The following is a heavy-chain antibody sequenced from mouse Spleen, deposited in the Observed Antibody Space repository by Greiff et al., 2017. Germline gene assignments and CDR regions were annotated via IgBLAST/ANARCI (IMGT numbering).Heavy chain of an antibody. CDR2: IYPGDGDT. D-gene: IGHD1-1*01. Sequence: QVQLKESGAELVKPGASVKISCKASGYAFSSYWMNWVKQRPGKGLEWIGQIYPGDGDTNYNGKFKGKATLTADKSSSTAYMQLSSLTSEDSAVYFCARSITTVVARFDYWGQGTTLTVSS. CDR3: ARSITTVVARFDY. CDR1: GYAFSSYW. J-gene: IGHJ2*01. V-gene: IGHV1-80*01.